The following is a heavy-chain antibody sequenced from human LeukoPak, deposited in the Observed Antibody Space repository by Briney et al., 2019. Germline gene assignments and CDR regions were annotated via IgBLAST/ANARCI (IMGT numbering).Heavy chain of an antibody. V-gene: IGHV1-46*01. CDR3: ARDGGYSYGPPLGYFDY. Sequence: ASVTVSCKASGYTFTSYYMHWVRQAPGQGLEWMGIINPSGGSTSYAQKFQGRVTITRDTSTSTVYMELSSLRSEDTAVYYCARDGGYSYGPPLGYFDYWGQGTLVTVSS. CDR2: INPSGGST. CDR1: GYTFTSYY. J-gene: IGHJ4*02. D-gene: IGHD5-18*01.